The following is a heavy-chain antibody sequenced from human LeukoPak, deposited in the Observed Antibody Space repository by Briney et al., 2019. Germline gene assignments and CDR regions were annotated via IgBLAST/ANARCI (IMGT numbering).Heavy chain of an antibody. V-gene: IGHV1-69*04. J-gene: IGHJ4*02. Sequence: SVKVSCKASGGTFSSYAISWVRQAPGQGLEWMGRIIPILGIANYAQKFQGRVTITADKSTSTAYMELRSLRSDDTAVYYCERSNSGYVDYWGQGTLVTVSS. CDR2: IIPILGIA. D-gene: IGHD1-26*01. CDR3: ERSNSGYVDY. CDR1: GGTFSSYA.